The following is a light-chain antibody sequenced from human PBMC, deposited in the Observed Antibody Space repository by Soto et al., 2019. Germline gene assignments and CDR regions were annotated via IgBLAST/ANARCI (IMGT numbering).Light chain of an antibody. Sequence: EIVLTQPPGILSLSPGERASLSCWASQSISSSFLAWYQQKSCHAPRLLIYGASSRATSIRDRFSGTGSETDFTLTISRVEPEDFAVYYCQQYDTSPITFGQGNDWRL. CDR2: GAS. CDR1: QSISSSF. CDR3: QQYDTSPIT. J-gene: IGKJ5*01. V-gene: IGKV3-20*01.